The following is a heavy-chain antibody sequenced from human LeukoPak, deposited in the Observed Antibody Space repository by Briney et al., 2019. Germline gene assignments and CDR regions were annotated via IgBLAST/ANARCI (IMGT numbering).Heavy chain of an antibody. Sequence: SQTLSLTCTVSGGSISSGGYYWSWIRQPPGKGLEWIGYIYHSGSTYYNPSLKSRVTISVDRSKNQFSLKLSSVTAADTAVYYCARGVVVITGGDYWGQGTLVTVSS. CDR3: ARGVVVITGGDY. CDR2: IYHSGST. D-gene: IGHD3-22*01. J-gene: IGHJ4*02. CDR1: GGSISSGGYY. V-gene: IGHV4-30-2*01.